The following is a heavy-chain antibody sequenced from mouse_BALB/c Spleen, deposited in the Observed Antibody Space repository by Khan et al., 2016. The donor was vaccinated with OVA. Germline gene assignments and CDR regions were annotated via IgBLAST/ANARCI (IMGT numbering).Heavy chain of an antibody. Sequence: EVQLVESGPGLVKPSQSLSLTCTVTGYSITSDYAWNWIRQFPGNKLEWMGYISSTGSTSYNPSLKSRISITRATSKNQFFLHLNSVTTEDTATYYCARSLYYSDSYAMDYWGQGTSVTVSS. D-gene: IGHD2-13*01. J-gene: IGHJ4*01. CDR1: GYSITSDYA. CDR2: ISSTGST. V-gene: IGHV3-2*02. CDR3: ARSLYYSDSYAMDY.